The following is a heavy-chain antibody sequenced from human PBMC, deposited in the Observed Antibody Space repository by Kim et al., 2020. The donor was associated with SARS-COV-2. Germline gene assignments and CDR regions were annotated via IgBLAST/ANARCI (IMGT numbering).Heavy chain of an antibody. Sequence: NPSLKPRLTMSLDTSKNQFSLDLSSVTAADTALYYCARVSSGAYIHFDSWGQGALVTVSS. V-gene: IGHV4-4*07. CDR3: ARVSSGAYIHFDS. J-gene: IGHJ4*02. D-gene: IGHD2-8*02.